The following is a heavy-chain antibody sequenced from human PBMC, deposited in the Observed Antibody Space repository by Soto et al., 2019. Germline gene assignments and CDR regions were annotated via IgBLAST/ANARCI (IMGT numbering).Heavy chain of an antibody. CDR1: GGSFSGYY. D-gene: IGHD4-17*01. J-gene: IGHJ4*02. V-gene: IGHV4-34*01. CDR2: INHSGST. Sequence: SETLSLTCAVYGGSFSGYYWSWIRQPPGKGLEWIGEINHSGSTNYNPSLKSPVTISVDTSKNQFSLMVSSVTAADTAGYYCARADRLGVTTSFDYWGQGTLVTVSS. CDR3: ARADRLGVTTSFDY.